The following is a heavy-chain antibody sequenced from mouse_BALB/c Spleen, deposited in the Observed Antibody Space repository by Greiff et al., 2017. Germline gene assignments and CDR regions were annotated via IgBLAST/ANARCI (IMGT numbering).Heavy chain of an antibody. CDR3: ARSGTRAWFAY. CDR1: GYTFTSYT. D-gene: IGHD3-2*02. V-gene: IGHV1-4*01. Sequence: VKLVESGAELARPGASVKMSCKASGYTFTSYTMHWVKQRPGQGLEWIGYINPSSGYTNYNQKFKDKATLTADKSSSTAYMQLSSLTSGDSAVYYCARSGTRAWFAYWGQGTLVTVSA. J-gene: IGHJ3*01. CDR2: INPSSGYT.